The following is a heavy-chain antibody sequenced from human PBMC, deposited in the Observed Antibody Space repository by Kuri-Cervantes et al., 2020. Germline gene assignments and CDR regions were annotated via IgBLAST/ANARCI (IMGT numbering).Heavy chain of an antibody. CDR2: ISIYNGHT. V-gene: IGHV1-18*01. CDR1: GYAFIYHG. J-gene: IGHJ4*02. CDR3: ARPFGYYFDY. Sequence: ASVKVSCKASGYAFIYHGITWVRQAPGQGLEWMGWISIYNGHTNYAQKLQGRVTMTTDTSTSTAYLELRSLRSDDTAVYYCARPFGYYFDYWGQGTLVTVSS. D-gene: IGHD3-10*01.